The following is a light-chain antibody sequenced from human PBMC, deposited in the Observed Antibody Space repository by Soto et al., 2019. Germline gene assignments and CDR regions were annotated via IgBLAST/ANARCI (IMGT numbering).Light chain of an antibody. Sequence: QSALTQPASVSGSPGQSITISCTGTSSDVGGYNYVSWYQQHPGKAPKLMIYDVSNRPSGVSNRFSGSKSGNTASLTISGIQAEEEADYSCNSYTSSSTLVFGGGTKVTVL. J-gene: IGLJ2*01. CDR1: SSDVGGYNY. CDR3: NSYTSSSTLV. V-gene: IGLV2-14*01. CDR2: DVS.